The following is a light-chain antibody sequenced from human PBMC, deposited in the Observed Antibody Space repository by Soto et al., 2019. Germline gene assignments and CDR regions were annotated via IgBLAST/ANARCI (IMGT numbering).Light chain of an antibody. J-gene: IGKJ5*01. Sequence: EIVLTQSPATLSSSPGERATLSCRASQSVSSSLAWYQQKPGQAPRLLIYGASNRAGGIPARFSGSVSGTDVTLTISSLEPEDFAVYYCQQRSNWPVTFGQGTRLEIK. CDR2: GAS. CDR1: QSVSSS. V-gene: IGKV3-11*01. CDR3: QQRSNWPVT.